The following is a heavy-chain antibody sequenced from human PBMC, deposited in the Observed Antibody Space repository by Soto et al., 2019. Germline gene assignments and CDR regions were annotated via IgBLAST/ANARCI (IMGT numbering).Heavy chain of an antibody. CDR1: GFVFSNAW. J-gene: IGHJ4*02. CDR2: IKSKVDGETT. Sequence: GGSLRLSCAGSGFVFSNAWMNWVRQAPGKGLEWVGRIKSKVDGETTDYPAPVKGRFTISRDDSKNTVYLQMNSLRTEDTGVYYCSTGGYFFDYWGQGTLVTVSS. CDR3: STGGYFFDY. V-gene: IGHV3-15*07. D-gene: IGHD3-22*01.